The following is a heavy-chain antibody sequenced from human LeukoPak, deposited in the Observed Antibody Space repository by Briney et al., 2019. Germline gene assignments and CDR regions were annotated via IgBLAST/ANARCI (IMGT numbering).Heavy chain of an antibody. CDR1: GYTFTSYG. CDR3: ASAEWELPGLSGGAFDI. J-gene: IGHJ3*02. CDR2: ISAYNGNT. D-gene: IGHD1-26*01. Sequence: GASVKVSCKASGYTFTSYGISWVRQAPGQGLEWMGWISAYNGNTNYAQKLQGRVTMTTDTSTSTAYMELRSLRSDDTAVYYCASAEWELPGLSGGAFDIWGQGTMVTVSS. V-gene: IGHV1-18*01.